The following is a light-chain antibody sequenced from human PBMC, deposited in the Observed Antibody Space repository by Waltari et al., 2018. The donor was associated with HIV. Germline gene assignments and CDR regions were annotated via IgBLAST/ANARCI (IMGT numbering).Light chain of an antibody. J-gene: IGLJ2*01. CDR2: LHSDGSH. CDR1: SGHSSYD. Sequence: QVVLTQAPSASASLGTSVNFTCTLSSGHSSYDIAWHQQPPGKGPRYLMKLHSDGSHNRGDGIPDRFSGSSSGAERHLIISSLHSDDEADYYCQTWGSGIVIFG. CDR3: QTWGSGIVI. V-gene: IGLV4-69*01.